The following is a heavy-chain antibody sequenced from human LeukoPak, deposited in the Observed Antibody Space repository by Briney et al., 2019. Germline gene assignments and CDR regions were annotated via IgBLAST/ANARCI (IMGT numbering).Heavy chain of an antibody. V-gene: IGHV4-38-2*01. J-gene: IGHJ4*02. CDR2: IYHSGST. D-gene: IGHD5-24*01. CDR3: ARLGMVGWLHRPFDY. Sequence: SETLSLTCAVSGYSISSGYYWGWIRQPPGKGLEWMGSIYHSGSTYYNPSLKSRVTISVDTSKNQFSLKLSSVTAADTAVYYCARLGMVGWLHRPFDYWGQGTLVTVSS. CDR1: GYSISSGYY.